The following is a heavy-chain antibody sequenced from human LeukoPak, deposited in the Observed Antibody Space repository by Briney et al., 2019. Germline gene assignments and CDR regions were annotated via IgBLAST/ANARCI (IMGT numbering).Heavy chain of an antibody. J-gene: IGHJ3*02. D-gene: IGHD3-22*01. V-gene: IGHV1-2*06. CDR2: INPNSGDT. CDR1: GYTFTDYY. Sequence: ASVKVSCKASGYTFTDYYIHWVRQAPGQGLEWMGRINPNSGDTNYAQKFQGRVTMTRDASISTAYMELSRLTSDDTAIFFCARDHGSSGRTDDAFDIWGQGTMVTVSS. CDR3: ARDHGSSGRTDDAFDI.